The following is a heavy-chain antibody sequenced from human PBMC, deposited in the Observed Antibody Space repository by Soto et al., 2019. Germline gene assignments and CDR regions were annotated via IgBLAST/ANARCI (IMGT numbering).Heavy chain of an antibody. J-gene: IGHJ6*02. CDR3: ARTRIAVAARGYYYYYGMDV. CDR2: IYHGGTT. CDR1: GYSISSGSY. D-gene: IGHD6-19*01. Sequence: ASETLSLTCTVSGYSISSGSYWAWIRQPPGXGPEWIASIYHGGTTFYNPSLKSRITISVDTSNNQFSLKLTSVTAADTAVYYCARTRIAVAARGYYYYYGMDVWGQGTTVTVSS. V-gene: IGHV4-38-2*02.